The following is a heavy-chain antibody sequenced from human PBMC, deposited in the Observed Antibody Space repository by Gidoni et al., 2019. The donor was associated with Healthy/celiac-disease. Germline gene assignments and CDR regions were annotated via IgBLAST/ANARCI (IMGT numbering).Heavy chain of an antibody. J-gene: IGHJ3*02. CDR1: GFTLSSYA. CDR2: ISGSGGST. Sequence: EVQLLESGGGLVQPGGSLRLSCAAPGFTLSSYAIRWVRQAPGKGLEWVSAISGSGGSTYYADSVKGRLTISRDNSKNTLYLQMNSLRAEDTAVYYCAKGGNFNYGDYGDHDAFDIWGQGTMVTVSS. D-gene: IGHD4-17*01. V-gene: IGHV3-23*01. CDR3: AKGGNFNYGDYGDHDAFDI.